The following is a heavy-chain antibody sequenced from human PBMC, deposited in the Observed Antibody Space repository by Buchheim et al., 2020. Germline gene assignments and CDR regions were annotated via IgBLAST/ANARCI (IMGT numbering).Heavy chain of an antibody. CDR3: ARDAGDAEIDY. Sequence: EVQLVKSGGGLVKPGGSLRLSRAASGFTFSSYSMNWVRQAPGKGLEWVSSISSSSSYIYYAASPKGRFTISRDNAQNSLHLQMNSLGAEDTAVYYCARDAGDAEIDYWGQGTL. D-gene: IGHD5-24*01. J-gene: IGHJ4*02. CDR1: GFTFSSYS. V-gene: IGHV3-21*01. CDR2: ISSSSSYI.